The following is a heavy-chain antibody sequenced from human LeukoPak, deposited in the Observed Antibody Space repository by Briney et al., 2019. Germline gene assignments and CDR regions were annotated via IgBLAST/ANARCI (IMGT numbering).Heavy chain of an antibody. Sequence: GGSLRLSCAASGFTVNSNYMSWVRQAPGKGLEWVSVIYAAGGTYYADSVKGRFTISRDKSKNTLYLQMNSLRPEDTALYYCARDGGDRSSRAFDIWGQGTMVTVS. V-gene: IGHV3-53*01. CDR2: IYAAGGT. J-gene: IGHJ3*02. CDR3: ARDGGDRSSRAFDI. CDR1: GFTVNSNY. D-gene: IGHD3-16*01.